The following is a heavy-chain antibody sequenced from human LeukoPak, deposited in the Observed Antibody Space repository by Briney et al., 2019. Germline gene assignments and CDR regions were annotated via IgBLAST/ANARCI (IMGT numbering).Heavy chain of an antibody. CDR3: ARERGYSYGYLDY. Sequence: GSLRLSCAASGFTFSSYAMSWVRQAPGKGLEWVSAISGSGGSTYYADSVKGRSTNSRDNSKNTLYLQMNSLRAEDTAVYYCARERGYSYGYLDYWGQGTLVTVSS. CDR2: ISGSGGST. CDR1: GFTFSSYA. D-gene: IGHD5-18*01. J-gene: IGHJ4*02. V-gene: IGHV3-23*01.